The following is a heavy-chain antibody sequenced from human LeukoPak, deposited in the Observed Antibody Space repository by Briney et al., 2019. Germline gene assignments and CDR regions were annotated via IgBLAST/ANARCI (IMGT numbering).Heavy chain of an antibody. Sequence: ASVKVSCKASGGTFSSYAISWVRQAPGQGLEWMGRIIPIFGTANYAQKFQGRVTITTDESTSTAYMELSSLRSEDTAVYYCARDLTHEFGYWGQGTLVTVSS. D-gene: IGHD3-16*01. CDR3: ARDLTHEFGY. V-gene: IGHV1-69*05. CDR1: GGTFSSYA. J-gene: IGHJ4*02. CDR2: IIPIFGTA.